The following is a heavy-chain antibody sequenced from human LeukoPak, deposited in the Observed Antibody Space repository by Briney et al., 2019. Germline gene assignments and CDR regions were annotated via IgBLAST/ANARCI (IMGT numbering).Heavy chain of an antibody. CDR2: IRSKANSYAT. CDR1: GFTFSGSA. J-gene: IGHJ6*03. CDR3: TRVVPAAPGFYYYYYYMDV. Sequence: GGSLRLSCAASGFTFSGSAMHWVRQASGKGLEWVGRIRSKANSYATAYAASVKGRFTISRDDSKNTAYLQMNSLKTEDTAVYYCTRVVPAAPGFYYYYYYMDVWGKGTTVTVCS. D-gene: IGHD2-2*01. V-gene: IGHV3-73*01.